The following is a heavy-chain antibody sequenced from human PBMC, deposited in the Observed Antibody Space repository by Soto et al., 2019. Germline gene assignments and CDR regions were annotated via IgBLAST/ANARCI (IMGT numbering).Heavy chain of an antibody. Sequence: GGSLRLSCAASGFTFSSYSMNWVRQAPGKGLEWVSYISSSNAIYYADSVKGRFTISRDNAKNSLYLQMNSLRAEDTAVYYCARCSGGTCYSHAFDIWGQGTMVTVSS. CDR2: ISSSNAI. D-gene: IGHD2-15*01. V-gene: IGHV3-48*01. J-gene: IGHJ3*02. CDR1: GFTFSSYS. CDR3: ARCSGGTCYSHAFDI.